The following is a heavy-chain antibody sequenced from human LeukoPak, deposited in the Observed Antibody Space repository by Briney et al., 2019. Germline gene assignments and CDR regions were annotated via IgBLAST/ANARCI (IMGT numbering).Heavy chain of an antibody. D-gene: IGHD2-15*01. V-gene: IGHV1-69*05. J-gene: IGHJ3*02. Sequence: SVEVSCKASGGTFSSYAISWVRQAPGQGLEWMGRIIPIFGTANYAQKFQGRVTITTGESTSTAYMGLSSLRSEDTAVYYCAREALGDIVVVVAATPDAFDIWGQGTMVTVSS. CDR1: GGTFSSYA. CDR2: IIPIFGTA. CDR3: AREALGDIVVVVAATPDAFDI.